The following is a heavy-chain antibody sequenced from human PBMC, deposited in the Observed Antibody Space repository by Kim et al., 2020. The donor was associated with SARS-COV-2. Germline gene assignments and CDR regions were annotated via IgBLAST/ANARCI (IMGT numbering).Heavy chain of an antibody. J-gene: IGHJ4*02. Sequence: SETLSLTCTVSGGSISSYYWSWIRQPPGKGLEWIGYIYYSGSTNYNPSLKSRVTISVDTSKNQFSLKLSSVTAADTAVYYCARLVGGSGWYSGHDYWGQGTLVTVSS. CDR3: ARLVGGSGWYSGHDY. CDR1: GGSISSYY. D-gene: IGHD6-19*01. CDR2: IYYSGST. V-gene: IGHV4-59*08.